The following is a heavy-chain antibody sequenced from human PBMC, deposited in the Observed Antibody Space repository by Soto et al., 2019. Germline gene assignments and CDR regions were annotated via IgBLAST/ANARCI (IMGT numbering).Heavy chain of an antibody. Sequence: ASVKVSCKVSGYRSPSYGINWVRQAPGQGLEWVGWVNPDNHNTNYAQNFQHRVSLTTDTSTNTAFLELRGLRSDDTAVYYCARVRFGDPFDYWGQGTLVTVS. D-gene: IGHD3-16*01. V-gene: IGHV1-18*01. J-gene: IGHJ4*02. CDR3: ARVRFGDPFDY. CDR1: GYRSPSYG. CDR2: VNPDNHNT.